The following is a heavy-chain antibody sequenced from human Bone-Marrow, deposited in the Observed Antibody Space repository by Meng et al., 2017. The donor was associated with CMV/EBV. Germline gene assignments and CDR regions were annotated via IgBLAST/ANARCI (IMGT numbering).Heavy chain of an antibody. Sequence: GESLQISCAASGFPFSSYSMNWVRQAPGKGLEWVSYISSSSGTIYYADSVKGRFTISRDNAKNSLYLQMNSLRAEDTAVYYCARDGLAVAGTSYYYYYGMDVWGQGTTVTVSS. J-gene: IGHJ6*02. CDR2: ISSSSGTI. CDR1: GFPFSSYS. D-gene: IGHD6-19*01. V-gene: IGHV3-48*04. CDR3: ARDGLAVAGTSYYYYYGMDV.